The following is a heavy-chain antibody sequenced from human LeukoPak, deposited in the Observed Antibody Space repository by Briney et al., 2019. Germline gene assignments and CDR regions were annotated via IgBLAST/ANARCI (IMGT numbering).Heavy chain of an antibody. V-gene: IGHV3-23*01. CDR3: AIACSSTSCYPYYYYYGMDV. J-gene: IGHJ6*02. CDR1: GFTFSSYA. CDR2: INGSGGST. Sequence: GGSLRLSCAASGFTFSSYAMTWVRQAPGKGLEWVSGINGSGGSTYYADSVKGRFTISRDNSKNTLYLQMNSLRAEDTAVYYCAIACSSTSCYPYYYYYGMDVWGQGTTVTVSS. D-gene: IGHD2-2*01.